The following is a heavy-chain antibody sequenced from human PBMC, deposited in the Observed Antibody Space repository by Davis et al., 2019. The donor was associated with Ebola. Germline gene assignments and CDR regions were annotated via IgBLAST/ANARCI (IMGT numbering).Heavy chain of an antibody. J-gene: IGHJ4*02. CDR2: IYPGDSDT. CDR1: GYSFTSYW. D-gene: IGHD3-3*01. CDR3: ARMGLGFLEWLAFDY. Sequence: KVSCKGSGYSFTSYWIGWVRQMPGKGLEWMGIIYPGDSDTRYSPSFQGQVTISADKSIRTAYLQWSSLKASDTAMYYCARMGLGFLEWLAFDYWGQGTLVTVSS. V-gene: IGHV5-51*01.